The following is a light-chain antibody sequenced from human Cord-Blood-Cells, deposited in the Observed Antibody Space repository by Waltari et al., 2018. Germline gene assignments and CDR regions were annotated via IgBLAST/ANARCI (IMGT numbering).Light chain of an antibody. J-gene: IGKJ2*01. CDR2: WAS. CDR3: QQYHSTPYT. V-gene: IGKV4-1*01. Sequence: DIVMTQSPDSLAVSLGERATINCKSSQSVLYSSNNKNYLAWYQQKPGQPPKLLIYWASTRESGVPVRFSGSGSGTDFTRTISSLQAEYVAVYYCQQYHSTPYTFGQGTKLEIK. CDR1: QSVLYSSNNKNY.